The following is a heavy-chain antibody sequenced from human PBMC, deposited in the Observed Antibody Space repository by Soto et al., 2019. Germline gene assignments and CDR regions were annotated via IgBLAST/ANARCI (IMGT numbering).Heavy chain of an antibody. V-gene: IGHV4-39*01. CDR1: GGSLSSSSYY. CDR2: IYYSGST. J-gene: IGHJ4*02. CDR3: ARQVVGGTVAGSGSFDY. Sequence: SETLSLTCTVSGGSLSSSSYYWGWIRQPPGKGLEWIGSIYYSGSTYYNSSLKSRATISVDTSENLISLRLSAVTAADTAVYYCARQVVGGTVAGSGSFDYWGQGAPVTVSS. D-gene: IGHD3-10*01.